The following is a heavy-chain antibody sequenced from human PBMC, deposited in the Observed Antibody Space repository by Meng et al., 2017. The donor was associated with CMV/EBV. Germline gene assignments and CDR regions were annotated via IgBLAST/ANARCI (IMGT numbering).Heavy chain of an antibody. Sequence: ASVKVSCKASGYTFTSYDINWVRQAPGQGLEWMGWINPNSGGTNYAQKFQGRVTMTRDTPISTAYMELSRLRSDDTAVYYCARGRGSSFSYYGMDVWGQGTTVTVSS. V-gene: IGHV1-2*02. J-gene: IGHJ6*02. CDR2: INPNSGGT. CDR1: GYTFTSYD. CDR3: ARGRGSSFSYYGMDV. D-gene: IGHD6-6*01.